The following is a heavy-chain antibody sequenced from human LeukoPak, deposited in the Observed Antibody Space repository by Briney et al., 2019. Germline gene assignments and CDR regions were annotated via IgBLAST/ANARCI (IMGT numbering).Heavy chain of an antibody. D-gene: IGHD4-23*01. J-gene: IGHJ6*03. CDR3: AKRAGRGNSYQFMDV. CDR2: ISSSSSYI. V-gene: IGHV3-21*06. Sequence: RGSLRLSCVASGFTFTTYSMNWVRQAPGKGLEWISSISSSSSYIHYADSVKGRFTISRDNANSSVELQMNSLRAEDTAVYYCAKRAGRGNSYQFMDVWGRGTTVAVSS. CDR1: GFTFTTYS.